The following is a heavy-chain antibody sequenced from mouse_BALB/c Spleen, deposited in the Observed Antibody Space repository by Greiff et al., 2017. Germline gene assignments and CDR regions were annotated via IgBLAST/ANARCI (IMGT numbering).Heavy chain of an antibody. Sequence: EVQLQQSGAELVRPGALVKLSCKASGFNIKDYYMHWVKQRPEQGLEWIGWIDPENGNTIYDPKFQGKASITADTSSNTAYLQLSSLTSEDTAVYYCARLITTGFAYWGQGTLVTVSA. CDR1: GFNIKDYY. CDR3: ARLITTGFAY. J-gene: IGHJ3*01. V-gene: IGHV14-1*02. CDR2: IDPENGNT. D-gene: IGHD2-4*01.